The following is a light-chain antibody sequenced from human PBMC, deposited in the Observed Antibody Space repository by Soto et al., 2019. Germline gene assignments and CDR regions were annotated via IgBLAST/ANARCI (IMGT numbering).Light chain of an antibody. CDR2: DVS. J-gene: IGKJ1*01. V-gene: IGKV1-5*01. Sequence: DIPMTQSPSTLSASVGDRVTITCRASQSISGWLAWYQQKPGKAPKLLIYDVSSLQSGVPSRFSGSGSGTEFTLTISSLQPDDFATYYCQQYNTYSRTFGQGTKVEIK. CDR3: QQYNTYSRT. CDR1: QSISGW.